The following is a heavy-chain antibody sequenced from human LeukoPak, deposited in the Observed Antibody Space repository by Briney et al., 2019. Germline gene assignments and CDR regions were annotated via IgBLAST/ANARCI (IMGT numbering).Heavy chain of an antibody. CDR1: GYTFTSYG. CDR2: ISAYNGNT. CDR3: ARSHYDFWSGYYSPGGSDY. J-gene: IGHJ4*02. Sequence: ASVKVSCKASGYTFTSYGISWVRQAPGQGLEWMGWISAYNGNTNYAQKLQGRVTMTTDTFTSTAYMELRSLRSDDTAVYYCARSHYDFWSGYYSPGGSDYWGQGTLVTVSS. V-gene: IGHV1-18*01. D-gene: IGHD3-3*01.